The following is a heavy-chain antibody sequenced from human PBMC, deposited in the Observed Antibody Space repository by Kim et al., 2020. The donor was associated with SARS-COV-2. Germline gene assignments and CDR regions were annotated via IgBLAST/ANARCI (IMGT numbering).Heavy chain of an antibody. Sequence: SETLSLTCTVSGGSISSYYWSWMRQPPGKGLEWIGYIYYNGNTYYNPSLKSRVTMSVDTSKNQFSLKLTSVTTADTAVYYCAVDHRGDSSMDVWGKGTTVTVSS. V-gene: IGHV4-59*03. CDR1: GGSISSYY. CDR2: IYYNGNT. J-gene: IGHJ6*03. CDR3: AVDHRGDSSMDV.